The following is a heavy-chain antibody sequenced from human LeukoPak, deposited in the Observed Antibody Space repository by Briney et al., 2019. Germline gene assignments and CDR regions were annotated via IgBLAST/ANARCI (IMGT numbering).Heavy chain of an antibody. CDR1: GFTFSSYA. CDR3: ARERDSGYDGNYFDY. J-gene: IGHJ4*02. CDR2: ISYDRSNK. V-gene: IGHV3-30-3*01. D-gene: IGHD5-12*01. Sequence: GGSLGLSCAASGFTFSSYAMHWVRQAPGKGLEWVAVISYDRSNKYYADSVKGRFTISRDNSKNTLYLQMNSLRAEDTAVYYCARERDSGYDGNYFDYWGQGTLVTVSS.